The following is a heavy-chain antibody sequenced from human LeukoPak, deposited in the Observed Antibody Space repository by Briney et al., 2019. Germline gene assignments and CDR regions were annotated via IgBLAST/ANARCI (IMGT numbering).Heavy chain of an antibody. CDR1: GFTFSSYW. Sequence: GGSLRLSCAASGFTFSSYWMSWVRQAPGKGLEWVANMKQDGSEKYYVDSVKGRFTISRDNAKNSLYLQMNSLRAEDTAVYYCARDCRYDSSGYWPYYFDYWGQGTLVTVSS. CDR3: ARDCRYDSSGYWPYYFDY. J-gene: IGHJ4*02. V-gene: IGHV3-7*03. D-gene: IGHD3-22*01. CDR2: MKQDGSEK.